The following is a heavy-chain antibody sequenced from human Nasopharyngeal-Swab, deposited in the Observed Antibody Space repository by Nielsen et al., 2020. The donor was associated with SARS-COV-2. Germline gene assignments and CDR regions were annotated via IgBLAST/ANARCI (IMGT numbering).Heavy chain of an antibody. CDR2: IRGSGGSI. D-gene: IGHD3-22*01. V-gene: IGHV3-23*01. J-gene: IGHJ4*02. Sequence: GESLKISCAASGFTFSSYAMSWVRQAPGKGLEWVSAIRGSGGSIYYADSVKGRFTISRDHSKNTLYLQMNSLRAEDTAVYYCAKSYYYDSSGYYLGGQGTLVTVSS. CDR1: GFTFSSYA. CDR3: AKSYYYDSSGYYL.